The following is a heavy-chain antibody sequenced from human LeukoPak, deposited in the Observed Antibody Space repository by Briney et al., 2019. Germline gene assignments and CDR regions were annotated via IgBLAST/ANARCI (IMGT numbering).Heavy chain of an antibody. J-gene: IGHJ6*02. CDR1: GFTFSSYA. Sequence: KSGVSLRLSCAASGFTFSSYAMSWVRQAPGKGLEWVSAISGSGGSTYYADSVKGRFTISRDNSKNTLYLQMNSLRAEDTAVYYCAKGTRGAMVSTYYYYGMDVWGQGTTVTVSS. D-gene: IGHD5-18*01. V-gene: IGHV3-23*01. CDR2: ISGSGGST. CDR3: AKGTRGAMVSTYYYYGMDV.